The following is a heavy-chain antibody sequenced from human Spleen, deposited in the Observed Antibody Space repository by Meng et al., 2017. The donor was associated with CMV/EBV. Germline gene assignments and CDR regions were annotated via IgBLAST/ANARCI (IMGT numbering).Heavy chain of an antibody. CDR1: GGSISSGDYY. D-gene: IGHD5-12*01. CDR3: ARDRGGLYSGYESPYGMDV. J-gene: IGHJ6*02. CDR2: SYYSGST. Sequence: SETLSLTCTVSGGSISSGDYYWSWIRQPPGKVLEWIGYSYYSGSTYSNPSLKSRVTISVDTSKNQFSLKLSSVTAADTAVYYCARDRGGLYSGYESPYGMDVWGQGTTVTVSS. V-gene: IGHV4-30-4*08.